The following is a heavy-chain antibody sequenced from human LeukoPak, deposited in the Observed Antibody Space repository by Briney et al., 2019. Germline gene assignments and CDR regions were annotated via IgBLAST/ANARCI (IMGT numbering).Heavy chain of an antibody. V-gene: IGHV4-61*02. CDR1: GGSISSGSYY. J-gene: IGHJ6*03. Sequence: SQTLSLTCTVSGGSISSGSYYWSWIRQPAGKGLEWIGRIYTSGSTNYNPSLKSRVTISVDTSKNQFSLKLSSVTAADTAVYYCARDYCSSTSCYGDPLYYYYYMDVWGKGTTVTVSS. CDR3: ARDYCSSTSCYGDPLYYYYYMDV. CDR2: IYTSGST. D-gene: IGHD2-2*01.